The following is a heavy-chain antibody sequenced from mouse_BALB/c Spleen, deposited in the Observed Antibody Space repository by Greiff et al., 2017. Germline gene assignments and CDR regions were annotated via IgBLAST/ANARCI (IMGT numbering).Heavy chain of an antibody. Sequence: EVMLVESGGDLVKPGGSLKLSCAASGFTFSSYGMSWVRQTPDKRLEWVATISGGGSYTYYPDSVKGRFTISRDNAKNTLYLQMSSLKSEDTAMYYCARQHYGSSDYAMDYWGQGTSVTVSS. D-gene: IGHD1-1*01. V-gene: IGHV5-6*01. J-gene: IGHJ4*01. CDR2: ISGGGSYT. CDR3: ARQHYGSSDYAMDY. CDR1: GFTFSSYG.